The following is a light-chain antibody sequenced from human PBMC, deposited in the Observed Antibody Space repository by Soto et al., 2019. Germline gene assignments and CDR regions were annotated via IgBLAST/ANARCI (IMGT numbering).Light chain of an antibody. J-gene: IGLJ1*01. CDR2: DIT. CDR3: VSFTTSSSYV. CDR1: RSDVGAYIY. Sequence: QSALTQPASVSGSPGQSITISCTGTRSDVGAYIYVSWYQQHPGKAPKLRIYDITNRPSGVSNRFSGSKSGNTASLTISGLQAEDEADYYCVSFTTSSSYVFGPGTKLTVL. V-gene: IGLV2-14*01.